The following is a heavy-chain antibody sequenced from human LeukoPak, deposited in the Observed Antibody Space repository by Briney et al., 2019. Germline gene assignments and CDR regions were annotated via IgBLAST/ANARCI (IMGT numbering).Heavy chain of an antibody. CDR1: GGSFSNYY. CDR3: ARGARIFDS. Sequence: SETLSLTCAVYGGSFSNYYWSWIRQPPGKGLEWIGEINHSGSTNYNPSLKSRLTISVDTSKNQFSLKLISVTAADTAVYYCARGARIFDSWGPGTLVTVSS. CDR2: INHSGST. V-gene: IGHV4-34*01. J-gene: IGHJ4*02. D-gene: IGHD2/OR15-2a*01.